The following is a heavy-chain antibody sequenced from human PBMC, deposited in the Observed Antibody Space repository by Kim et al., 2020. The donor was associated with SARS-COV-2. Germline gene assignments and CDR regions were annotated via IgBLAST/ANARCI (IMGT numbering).Heavy chain of an antibody. D-gene: IGHD1-26*01. V-gene: IGHV5-51*01. Sequence: RYSPSFQGQVTISADKSISTAYLQWSSLKASDTAMYYCARQDHGGATRKWGQGTLVTVSS. J-gene: IGHJ4*02. CDR3: ARQDHGGATRK.